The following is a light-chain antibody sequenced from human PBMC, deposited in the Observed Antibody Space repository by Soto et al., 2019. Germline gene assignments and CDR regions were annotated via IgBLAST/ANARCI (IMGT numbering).Light chain of an antibody. CDR3: QHYSTSAFT. J-gene: IGKJ3*01. CDR1: QSVSNY. Sequence: EIVLTQSPGTLSLSPGERATLSCRASQSVSNYLAWYRQRPGQAPRLLIHGASIRATGIPDRFSGSGSGTDFTLTISRLEPEDFAVYYCQHYSTSAFTFGPGTKVAIK. V-gene: IGKV3-20*01. CDR2: GAS.